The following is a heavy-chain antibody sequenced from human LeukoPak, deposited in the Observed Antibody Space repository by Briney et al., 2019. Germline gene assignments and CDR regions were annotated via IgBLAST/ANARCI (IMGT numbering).Heavy chain of an antibody. V-gene: IGHV3-30*18. CDR3: AKRLGKYFDWLAPVDY. D-gene: IGHD3-9*01. CDR1: GFTISSYG. Sequence: PGGSLRLSCAASGFTISSYGMHWVRQAPGKGLEWVAVISYDGSNKYYADSVKGRFTISRDNSKNTLYLQMNSLRAEDTAVYYCAKRLGKYFDWLAPVDYWGQGTLVTVSS. CDR2: ISYDGSNK. J-gene: IGHJ4*02.